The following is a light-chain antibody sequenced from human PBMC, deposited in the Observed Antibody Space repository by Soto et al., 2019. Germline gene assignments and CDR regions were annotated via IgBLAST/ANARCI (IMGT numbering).Light chain of an antibody. Sequence: EIVLTQSPGTLSLSPGERATLSCRASPSVSSRYLAWYQKTPGRAPRLLIYGASSRATGIPERFSGSGSGKDFTLTISRLEPEDFAVYYCHHYDNSPPFTFGPGTKVDIK. CDR3: HHYDNSPPFT. J-gene: IGKJ3*01. CDR2: GAS. V-gene: IGKV3-20*01. CDR1: PSVSSRY.